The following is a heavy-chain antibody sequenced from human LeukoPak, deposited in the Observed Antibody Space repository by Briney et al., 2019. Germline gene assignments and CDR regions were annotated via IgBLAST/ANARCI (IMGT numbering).Heavy chain of an antibody. CDR2: ISSSSSYI. J-gene: IGHJ6*03. V-gene: IGHV3-21*01. CDR3: ARVSESYYYYMDV. CDR1: GFTFSSYS. Sequence: GGSLRLSCAASGFTFSSYSMNWVRQAPGKGLEWVSSISSSSSYIYYADSVKGRFTISRDNAKNSLYLQMNSLRAEDTAVYYCARVSESYYYYMDVWGKGTTVTVSS. D-gene: IGHD3-3*01.